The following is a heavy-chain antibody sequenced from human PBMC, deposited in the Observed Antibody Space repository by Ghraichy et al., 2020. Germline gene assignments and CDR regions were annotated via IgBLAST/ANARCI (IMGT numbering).Heavy chain of an antibody. CDR3: ARDSGYYGSGSYYNGWGPQPGHYYYYGMDV. J-gene: IGHJ6*02. CDR2: IYYSGST. V-gene: IGHV4-59*01. D-gene: IGHD3-10*01. Sequence: SETLSLTCTVSGGSISSYYWSWIRQPPGKGLEWIGYIYYSGSTNYNPSLKSRVTISVDTSKNQFSLKLSSVTAADTAVYYCARDSGYYGSGSYYNGWGPQPGHYYYYGMDVWGQGTTVTVSS. CDR1: GGSISSYY.